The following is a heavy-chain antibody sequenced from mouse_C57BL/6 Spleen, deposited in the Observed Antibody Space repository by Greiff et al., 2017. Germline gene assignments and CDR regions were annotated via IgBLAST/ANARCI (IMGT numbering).Heavy chain of an antibody. CDR3: ARRGFYYYGEPVYFEV. CDR1: GYPFTSYW. D-gene: IGHD1-1*01. Sequence: QVQLQQSGAELAKPGASVKLSCKASGYPFTSYWMPWVKQRPGQGLEWIGYINPSSGYTKYNQKFKDKATLTADKSSSTAYMQLSSLTYEDSAVYYCARRGFYYYGEPVYFEVWGTVTTGTVSS. V-gene: IGHV1-7*01. CDR2: INPSSGYT. J-gene: IGHJ1*03.